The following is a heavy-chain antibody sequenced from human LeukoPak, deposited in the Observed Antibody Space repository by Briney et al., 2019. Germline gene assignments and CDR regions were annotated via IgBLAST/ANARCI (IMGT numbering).Heavy chain of an antibody. Sequence: GGSLRLSCAASGFTFSTYWMSWVRQAPGKGLEWVANIKQDGSEKYYVDSVKGRFTISRDNAKNSLYLQMNSLRAEDTAVYYCVRDGGVSGYDLLDYWGQGTLVTVSS. J-gene: IGHJ4*02. CDR1: GFTFSTYW. V-gene: IGHV3-7*01. CDR3: VRDGGVSGYDLLDY. CDR2: IKQDGSEK. D-gene: IGHD5-12*01.